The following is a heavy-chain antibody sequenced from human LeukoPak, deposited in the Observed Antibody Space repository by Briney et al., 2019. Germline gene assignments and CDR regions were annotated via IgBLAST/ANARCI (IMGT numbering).Heavy chain of an antibody. CDR2: INTDGSST. CDR3: AKEHDAFDI. V-gene: IGHV3-74*01. CDR1: GFTFSSYW. Sequence: GGSLRLSCAASGFTFSSYWMHWVRQAPGKGLVWVSRINTDGSSTSYADSVKGRFTISRDNSKNTLYLQMNSLRAEDTAVYYCAKEHDAFDIWGQGTMVTVSS. J-gene: IGHJ3*02.